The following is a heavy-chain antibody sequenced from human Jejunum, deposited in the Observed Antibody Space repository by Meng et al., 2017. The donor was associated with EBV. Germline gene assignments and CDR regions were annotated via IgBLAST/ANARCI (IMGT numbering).Heavy chain of an antibody. CDR2: ISYDGSDE. CDR3: ARERRGYYAEH. D-gene: IGHD6-25*01. J-gene: IGHJ1*01. CDR1: GFHFSNTA. Sequence: VMLGESGGGVVHAGRSLRISCAASGFHFSNTAMHWVRQAPGKGLEWVALISYDGSDEYYADSVKGRFTISRDSSESTLYLQMNNLRAEDTAIYYCARERRGYYAEHWGQGTLVTVSS. V-gene: IGHV3-30*03.